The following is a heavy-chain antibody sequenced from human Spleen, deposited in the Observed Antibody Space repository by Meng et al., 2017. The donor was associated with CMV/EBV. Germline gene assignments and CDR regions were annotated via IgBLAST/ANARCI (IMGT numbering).Heavy chain of an antibody. V-gene: IGHV3-23*01. CDR3: ARKRTGTDYYYFDY. CDR1: GFTFSTYA. Sequence: GEALKISCVGSGFTFSTYAMSWVRQAPGKGLEWVSAISGSGGSTYYADSVKGRFTISRDNSKSRLYLQMNSLRAEDTAVYYCARKRTGTDYYYFDYWGQGTLVTVSS. CDR2: ISGSGGST. D-gene: IGHD3/OR15-3a*01. J-gene: IGHJ4*02.